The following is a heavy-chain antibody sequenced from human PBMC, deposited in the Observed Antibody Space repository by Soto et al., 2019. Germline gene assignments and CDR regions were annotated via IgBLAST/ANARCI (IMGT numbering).Heavy chain of an antibody. CDR3: ARGHDSYRHYGMDV. CDR2: INHSGST. D-gene: IGHD3-16*02. CDR1: GGSFSGYY. V-gene: IGHV4-34*01. Sequence: SETLSPTCAVYGGSFSGYYWSWIRQPPGKGLEWIGEINHSGSTNYNPSLKSRVTISVDTSKNQFSLKLSSVTAADTAVYYCARGHDSYRHYGMDVWGQGTTVTVSS. J-gene: IGHJ6*02.